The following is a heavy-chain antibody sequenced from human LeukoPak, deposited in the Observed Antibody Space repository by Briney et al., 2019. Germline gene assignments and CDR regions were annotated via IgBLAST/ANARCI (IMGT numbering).Heavy chain of an antibody. V-gene: IGHV3-23*01. CDR3: AKQRSEVVVAATNY. CDR2: ISGSGGNT. Sequence: AISGSGGNTYYADSVKGRFTISRDTSQNTLYLQMNSLRAEDTAVYYCAKQRSEVVVAATNYWGQGTLVTVSS. J-gene: IGHJ4*02. D-gene: IGHD2-15*01.